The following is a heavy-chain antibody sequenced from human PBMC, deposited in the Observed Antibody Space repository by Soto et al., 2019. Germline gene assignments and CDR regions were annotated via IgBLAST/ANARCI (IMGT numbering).Heavy chain of an antibody. V-gene: IGHV3-49*03. CDR3: TTFIVVVPAAIGYTGVWFDP. CDR2: IRSKAYGGTT. D-gene: IGHD2-2*01. Sequence: EVQLVESGGGLVQPGRSLRLSCTASGFTFGDYAMSWFRQAPGKGLEWVGFIRSKAYGGTTEYAASVKGRFTISRDDSKSIAYLQMNSLKPEDTAVYYCTTFIVVVPAAIGYTGVWFDPWGQGTLVTVSS. J-gene: IGHJ5*02. CDR1: GFTFGDYA.